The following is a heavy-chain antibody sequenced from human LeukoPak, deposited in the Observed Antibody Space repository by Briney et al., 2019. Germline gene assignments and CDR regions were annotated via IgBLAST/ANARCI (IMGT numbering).Heavy chain of an antibody. Sequence: GGSLRLSCAASGFTFSSYSMNWVRQAPGKGLEWVSSISSGSSYIYYADSVKGRFTISRDNSKNTLYLQMNSLRAEDTAVYYCAKVPSKRAFDIWGQGTMVTVSS. V-gene: IGHV3-21*04. CDR3: AKVPSKRAFDI. CDR2: ISSGSSYI. CDR1: GFTFSSYS. J-gene: IGHJ3*02.